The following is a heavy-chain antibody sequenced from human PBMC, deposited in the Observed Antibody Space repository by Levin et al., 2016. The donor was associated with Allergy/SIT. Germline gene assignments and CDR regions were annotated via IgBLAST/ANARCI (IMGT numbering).Heavy chain of an antibody. J-gene: IGHJ4*02. CDR3: ARQLGGYRYGLYFTD. CDR2: IRNNANSYSK. V-gene: IGHV3-72*01. D-gene: IGHD5-18*01. Sequence: GGSLRLSCAASGFTFSAHYLDWVRQAPGKGLEWVGRIRNNANSYSKEYAASVKGRFSISRDDSMNSLYLQMNSLKTEDTAVYYCARQLGGYRYGLYFTDWGQGTLVSVSS. CDR1: GFTFSAHY.